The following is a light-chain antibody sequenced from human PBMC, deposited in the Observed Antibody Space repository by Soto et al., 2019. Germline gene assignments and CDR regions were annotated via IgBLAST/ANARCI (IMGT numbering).Light chain of an antibody. CDR2: GAS. CDR1: QSVSSN. CDR3: QQYNDWVIT. V-gene: IGKV3-15*01. J-gene: IGKJ5*01. Sequence: EIVMTQSPATLSVSPGERATLSCRVSQSVSSNLAWYQQKPGQAPRLLIYGASTRATGIPARFSGSGSGTEFTLTISSLQSEDFAVYYCQQYNDWVITFGQGTRLEIK.